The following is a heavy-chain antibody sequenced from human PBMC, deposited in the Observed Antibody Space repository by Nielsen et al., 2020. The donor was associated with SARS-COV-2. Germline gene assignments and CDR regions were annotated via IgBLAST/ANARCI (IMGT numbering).Heavy chain of an antibody. Sequence: SETLSLTCTVSGGAISSYYWTWIRQPPEKGLEWIAYIYDSGSTNHNPSLKSRVTISVDTSRNQFSLKLTSVTAADTAVYYCARGSDEGLALWGQGTLVTVSS. CDR1: GGAISSYY. CDR2: IYDSGST. D-gene: IGHD3-3*01. CDR3: ARGSDEGLAL. V-gene: IGHV4-59*13. J-gene: IGHJ4*02.